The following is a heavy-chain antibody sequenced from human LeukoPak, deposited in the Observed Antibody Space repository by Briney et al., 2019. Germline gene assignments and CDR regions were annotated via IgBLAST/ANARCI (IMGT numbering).Heavy chain of an antibody. CDR2: INHSGST. V-gene: IGHV4-34*01. CDR3: ARLYCSSTSCYGWFDP. Sequence: SETLSLTCAVYGGSFSGYYWSWIRQPPGKGLEWNGEINHSGSTNHNPSLKSRVTISVDTSKNQFSLKLSSVTAADTAVYYCARLYCSSTSCYGWFDPWGQGTLVTVSS. CDR1: GGSFSGYY. D-gene: IGHD2-2*01. J-gene: IGHJ5*02.